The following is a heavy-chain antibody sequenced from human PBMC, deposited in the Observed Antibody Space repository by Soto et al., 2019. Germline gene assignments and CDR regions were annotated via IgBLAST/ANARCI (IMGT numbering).Heavy chain of an antibody. CDR2: VTDNGRST. CDR1: GFTFGRDG. J-gene: IGHJ4*02. D-gene: IGHD4-17*01. V-gene: IGHV3-23*01. CDR3: AKERATTTAFDY. Sequence: GGSLRLSCAASGFTFGRDGMSWVRQAPGKGLEWVSLVTDNGRSTYYADSVKGRFTISRDNTKNTLFLQMNSLRAEDTAVYYCAKERATTTAFDYWGQGALVTVSS.